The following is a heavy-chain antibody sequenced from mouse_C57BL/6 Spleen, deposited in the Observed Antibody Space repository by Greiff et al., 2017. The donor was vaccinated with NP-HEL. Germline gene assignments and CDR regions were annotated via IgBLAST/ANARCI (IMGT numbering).Heavy chain of an antibody. V-gene: IGHV1-81*01. Sequence: VQLQQSGAELARPGASVKLSCKASGYTFTSYGISWVKQRTGQGLEWIGEIYPRSGNTYYNEKFKGKATLTADKSSSTAYMELRSLTSEDSAVYFCARRITTVVAKVDYWGQGTTLTVSS. J-gene: IGHJ2*01. CDR1: GYTFTSYG. CDR2: IYPRSGNT. CDR3: ARRITTVVAKVDY. D-gene: IGHD1-1*01.